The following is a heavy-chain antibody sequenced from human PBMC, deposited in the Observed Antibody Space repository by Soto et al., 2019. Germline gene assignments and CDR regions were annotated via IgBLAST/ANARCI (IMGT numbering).Heavy chain of an antibody. V-gene: IGHV4-59*01. J-gene: IGHJ5*02. CDR3: ARVRAGYYDSSGPPGWFDP. CDR2: IYYSGST. CDR1: GGSMSSYY. Sequence: XETLSLTCAVAGGSMSSYYWSWIRQPPGRGLEWIGYIYYSGSTNYNPSLKSRVTISVDTSKNQFSLKLSSVTAADTAVYYCARVRAGYYDSSGPPGWFDPWGQGTLVTVSS. D-gene: IGHD3-22*01.